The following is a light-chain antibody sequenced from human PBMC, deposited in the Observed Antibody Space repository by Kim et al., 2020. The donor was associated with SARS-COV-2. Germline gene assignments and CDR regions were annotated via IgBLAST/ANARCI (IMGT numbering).Light chain of an antibody. Sequence: VSPGQTASITCSGDKLGDKYACWYQQKPGQSPVLVIYQDSKRPSGIPERFSGSNSGNTATLTIGGTQAMDEADYYCQAWDSSTGVFGGGTQLTVL. J-gene: IGLJ3*02. CDR1: KLGDKY. CDR3: QAWDSSTGV. V-gene: IGLV3-1*01. CDR2: QDS.